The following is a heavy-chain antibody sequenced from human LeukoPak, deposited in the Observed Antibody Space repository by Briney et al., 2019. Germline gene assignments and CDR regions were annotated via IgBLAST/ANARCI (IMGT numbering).Heavy chain of an antibody. J-gene: IGHJ4*02. D-gene: IGHD3-10*01. Sequence: PSETLPLTCTVSGGSISSYYWSWIRQPPGKGLEWIGYIYYSGSTNYNPSLRSRVTISVDTSKNQFSLKLSSVTAADTAVYYCARLYYYGSGSYYADYWGQGTLVTVSS. CDR2: IYYSGST. CDR3: ARLYYYGSGSYYADY. V-gene: IGHV4-59*01. CDR1: GGSISSYY.